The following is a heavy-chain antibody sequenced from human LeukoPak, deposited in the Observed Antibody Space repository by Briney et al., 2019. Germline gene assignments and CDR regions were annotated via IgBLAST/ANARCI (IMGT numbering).Heavy chain of an antibody. CDR3: AREYGSGSRRGPFDP. V-gene: IGHV4-39*07. CDR2: IYYSGST. CDR1: GGSISSSSYY. D-gene: IGHD3-10*01. Sequence: PSETLSLTCTVSGGSISSSSYYWGWIRQPPGKGLEWIGSIYYSGSTYYNPSLKSRVTISVDTSKNQVSLKLSSVTAADTAVYYCAREYGSGSRRGPFDPWGQGTLVTVSS. J-gene: IGHJ5*02.